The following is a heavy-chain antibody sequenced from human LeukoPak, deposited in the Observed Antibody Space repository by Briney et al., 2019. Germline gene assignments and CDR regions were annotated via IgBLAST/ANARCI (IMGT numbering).Heavy chain of an antibody. J-gene: IGHJ4*02. CDR3: AKSSFSLGYSSGRFDY. V-gene: IGHV3-23*01. CDR1: GFTFSSYS. Sequence: GGSLRLSCAASGFTFSSYSMNWVRQAPGKGLEWVSAISGSGGSTYYADSVKGRFTISRDNSKNTLYLQMNSLRAEDTAVYYCAKSSFSLGYSSGRFDYWGQGALVTVSS. D-gene: IGHD6-19*01. CDR2: ISGSGGST.